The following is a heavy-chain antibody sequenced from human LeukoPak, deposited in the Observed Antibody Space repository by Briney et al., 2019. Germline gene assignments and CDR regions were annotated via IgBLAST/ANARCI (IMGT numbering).Heavy chain of an antibody. CDR3: ARNKRTALVDY. J-gene: IGHJ4*02. CDR1: GYAFSNCG. V-gene: IGHV1-18*01. Sequence: ASVKVSCKASGYAFSNCGISWVRQAPGQGLEWMGWIIPNNGYAHYAQKLQGRVTMTTDTFTSTAYIELRSLRSDDTAVHYCARNKRTALVDYWGQGTMVTVSS. CDR2: IIPNNGYA. D-gene: IGHD1/OR15-1a*01.